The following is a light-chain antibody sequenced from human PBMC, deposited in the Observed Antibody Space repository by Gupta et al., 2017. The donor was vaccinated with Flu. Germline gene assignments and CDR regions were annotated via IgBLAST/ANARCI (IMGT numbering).Light chain of an antibody. CDR3: QHYGGSPPIT. J-gene: IGKJ5*01. V-gene: IGKV3-20*01. CDR2: DAS. CDR1: QNIGGNF. Sequence: EIVLTQSPGTLSLSPGERATLSCRASQNIGGNFLVWYQQKSGQAPRLLIYDASSRVTDIPDRFSGSGSGTDFTLTISRLEPEDFAVYYCQHYGGSPPITFGQGTRLEI.